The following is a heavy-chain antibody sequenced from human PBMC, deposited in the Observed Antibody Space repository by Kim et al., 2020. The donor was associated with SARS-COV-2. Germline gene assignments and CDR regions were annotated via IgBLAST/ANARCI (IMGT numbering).Heavy chain of an antibody. CDR3: ARGEADTWTESDNMFDS. D-gene: IGHD1-1*01. J-gene: IGHJ4*02. CDR2: IFHSGYT. Sequence: SETLSLTCTVSGGSIGTFYWSWIRQFPGKGLQWIGYIFHSGYTHYNPSLRSRVSMSVDTSKNQLSLELTAFTAADTAVYYCARGEADTWTESDNMFDSWGSGSLVSVSS. V-gene: IGHV4-59*08. CDR1: GGSIGTFY.